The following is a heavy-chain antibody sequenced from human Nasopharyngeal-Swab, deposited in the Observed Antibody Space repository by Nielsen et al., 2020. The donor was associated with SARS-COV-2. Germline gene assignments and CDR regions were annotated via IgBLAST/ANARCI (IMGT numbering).Heavy chain of an antibody. CDR3: ARDSTPVYYYYMDV. V-gene: IGHV4-39*07. CDR1: GGSISSTSYY. Sequence: GSLRLSWTVSGGSISSTSYYWGWIRQPPGKGLQWLGIIYYRGSTYYNPALKSRVTISVDTSKNQFFLKLSSVTAADTAVYYCARDSTPVYYYYMDVWGKGTTVTVSS. CDR2: IYYRGST. J-gene: IGHJ6*03. D-gene: IGHD2-15*01.